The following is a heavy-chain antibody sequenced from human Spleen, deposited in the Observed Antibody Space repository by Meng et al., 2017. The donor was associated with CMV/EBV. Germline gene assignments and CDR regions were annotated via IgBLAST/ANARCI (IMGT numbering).Heavy chain of an antibody. CDR3: ARRDGRCLDY. Sequence: QAQLQQWGAGLLKPSETLSLTCAVYGGSFSGYYWSWIRQPPGKGLEWIGEINHSGSTNYNTSLKSRVTISVDTSKNQFSLKLSSVTAADTAVYYCARRDGRCLDYWGQGTLVTVSS. CDR1: GGSFSGYY. D-gene: IGHD5-24*01. J-gene: IGHJ4*02. V-gene: IGHV4-34*01. CDR2: INHSGST.